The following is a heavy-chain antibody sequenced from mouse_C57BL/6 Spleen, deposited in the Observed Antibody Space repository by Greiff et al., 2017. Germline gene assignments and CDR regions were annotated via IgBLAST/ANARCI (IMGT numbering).Heavy chain of an antibody. J-gene: IGHJ4*01. CDR2: IDPANGNT. CDR1: GFNIKNTY. Sequence: VQLQQSVAELVRPGASVKLSCTASGFNIKNTYMHWVKQRPEQGLEWIGSIDPANGNTKYAPKFQGKATITADTSSNTAYLQLSSLTSEDTAIDYYARYYYGSSYAMGYWGQGPSVTASS. V-gene: IGHV14-3*01. D-gene: IGHD1-1*01. CDR3: ARYYYGSSYAMGY.